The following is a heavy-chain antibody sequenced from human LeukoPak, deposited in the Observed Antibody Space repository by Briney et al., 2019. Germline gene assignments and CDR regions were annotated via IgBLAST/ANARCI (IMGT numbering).Heavy chain of an antibody. V-gene: IGHV6-1*01. D-gene: IGHD6-19*01. CDR1: GDSVSSNTAA. Sequence: SQTLSLTCAISGDSVSSNTAAWNWIRQSPSGGLEWLGRTYYRSKWYYDYAVSLKSRITIYPDTSKNQFSLQLNSVTPEDTAVYYCATSTPSDWYPFDYWGQGTLVTVSS. J-gene: IGHJ4*02. CDR3: ATSTPSDWYPFDY. CDR2: TYYRSKWYY.